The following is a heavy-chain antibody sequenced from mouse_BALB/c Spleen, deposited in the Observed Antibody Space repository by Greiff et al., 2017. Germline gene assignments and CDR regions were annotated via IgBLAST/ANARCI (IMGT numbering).Heavy chain of an antibody. Sequence: EVKLQESGPSLVKPSQTLSLTCSVTGDSITSGYWNWIRKFPGNKLEYMGYISYSGSTYYNPSLKSRISITRDTSKNQYYLQLNSVTTEDTATDYCARSYGNYGAGLAYWGQGTLVTVSA. V-gene: IGHV3-8*02. J-gene: IGHJ3*01. CDR2: ISYSGST. D-gene: IGHD2-10*02. CDR3: ARSYGNYGAGLAY. CDR1: GDSITSGY.